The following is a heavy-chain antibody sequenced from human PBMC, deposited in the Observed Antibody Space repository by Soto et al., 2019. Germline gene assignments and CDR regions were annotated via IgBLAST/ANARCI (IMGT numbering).Heavy chain of an antibody. CDR2: MYHSGST. CDR1: GGSISSWGYS. J-gene: IGHJ4*02. V-gene: IGHV4-30-2*01. Sequence: QLQLQESGSGLVKPSQTLSLTCAVSGGSISSWGYSWSWIRKPPGRGMEWIGYMYHSGSTYYNPSLKSRVTISIDRSKNQFSLKLSSVTAADTAVYYWARVPDYWGQGILCTVSS. CDR3: ARVPDY. D-gene: IGHD2-2*01.